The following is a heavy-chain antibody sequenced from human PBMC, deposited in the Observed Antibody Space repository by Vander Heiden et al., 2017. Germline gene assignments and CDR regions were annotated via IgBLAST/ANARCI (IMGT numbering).Heavy chain of an antibody. CDR3: AKESCYEGLFDD. CDR1: GFTFSSYA. J-gene: IGHJ4*01. D-gene: IGHD5-12*01. Sequence: EVQLLESGGGLVQPGGSLRLSCAASGFTFSSYAMSWVRQAPGKGLEWVSAISGSGGSTFYVDAVKGRFTISRDNSKNTRYLQMKRMRAEDTAVFYFAKESCYEGLFDDWGRVTLVTVSS. CDR2: ISGSGGST. V-gene: IGHV3-23*01.